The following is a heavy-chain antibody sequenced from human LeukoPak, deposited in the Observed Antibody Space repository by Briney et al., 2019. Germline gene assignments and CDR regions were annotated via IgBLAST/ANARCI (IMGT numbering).Heavy chain of an antibody. CDR1: GGTFSSYA. J-gene: IGHJ4*02. V-gene: IGHV1-69*04. Sequence: ASVKVSCKASGGTFSSYAISWVRQAPGQGLEWMGRIIPILGIANYAQKFQGRVTITADKSTSTAYMELSSLRSEDTAVYYCARGGSSGLLDYWGQGTLVTVSS. D-gene: IGHD3-22*01. CDR2: IIPILGIA. CDR3: ARGGSSGLLDY.